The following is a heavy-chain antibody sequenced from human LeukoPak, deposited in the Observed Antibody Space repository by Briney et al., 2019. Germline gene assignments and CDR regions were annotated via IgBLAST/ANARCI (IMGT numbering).Heavy chain of an antibody. D-gene: IGHD3-22*01. CDR1: GFTFSSYA. V-gene: IGHV3-30*04. J-gene: IGHJ4*02. CDR3: ARGRDYYDSSGYYPVNFDY. CDR2: IPYDGSNK. Sequence: GRSLRLSCAASGFTFSSYAMHWVRQAPGKGLEWVAVIPYDGSNKYYADSVKGRFTISRDNSKNTLYLQMNSLRAEDTAVYYCARGRDYYDSSGYYPVNFDYWGQGTLVTVSS.